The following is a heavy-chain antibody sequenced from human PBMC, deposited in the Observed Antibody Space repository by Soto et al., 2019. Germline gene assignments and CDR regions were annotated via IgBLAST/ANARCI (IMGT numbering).Heavy chain of an antibody. Sequence: PGGSLRLSCAASGITFSNYGTHWVRQAPGKGLEWVAVIWYDGRDKYYADSVKGRFTISRDNSKNTLYLQMNSLTADDTAVYYCVNGYEYFDNRGQGALVTVSS. CDR1: GITFSNYG. J-gene: IGHJ4*02. V-gene: IGHV3-33*06. D-gene: IGHD3-22*01. CDR3: VNGYEYFDN. CDR2: IWYDGRDK.